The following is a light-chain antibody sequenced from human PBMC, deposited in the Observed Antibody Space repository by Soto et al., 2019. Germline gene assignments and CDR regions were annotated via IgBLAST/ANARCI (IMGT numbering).Light chain of an antibody. CDR1: SSNIGAGYD. Sequence: QSVLTQPPSVSGAPGHRVTISCTGSSSNIGAGYDVHWYQQLPGTAPKLLIYANSNRPSGVPDRFSGSKSGTSASLAITGLQAEDEADYYCQSYDSSLSGVVFGGGTKVTVL. J-gene: IGLJ2*01. V-gene: IGLV1-40*01. CDR2: ANS. CDR3: QSYDSSLSGVV.